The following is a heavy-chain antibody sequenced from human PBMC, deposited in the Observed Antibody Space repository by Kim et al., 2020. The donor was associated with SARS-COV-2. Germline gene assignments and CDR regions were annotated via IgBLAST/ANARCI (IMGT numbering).Heavy chain of an antibody. CDR3: AKDMVITMVRGVIMNFDY. V-gene: IGHV3-23*01. Sequence: KGRFTISRDNSKNTLYLQMKSLRVEDTAVYYCAKDMVITMVRGVIMNFDYWGQGTLVTVSS. J-gene: IGHJ4*02. D-gene: IGHD3-10*01.